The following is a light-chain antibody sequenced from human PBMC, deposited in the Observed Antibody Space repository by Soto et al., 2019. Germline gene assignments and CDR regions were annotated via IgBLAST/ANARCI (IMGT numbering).Light chain of an antibody. CDR3: QQSYNFPPIT. Sequence: DIQMTQSPSSLSASVGDSVTITCRASQSITVYLNWYQQKAGQAPKLLIYAASSLQSGVPSRFRGGGSRTEFTLNISSLQPDDFATYYCQQSYNFPPITFGGGTRL. CDR1: QSITVY. CDR2: AAS. V-gene: IGKV1-39*01. J-gene: IGKJ4*01.